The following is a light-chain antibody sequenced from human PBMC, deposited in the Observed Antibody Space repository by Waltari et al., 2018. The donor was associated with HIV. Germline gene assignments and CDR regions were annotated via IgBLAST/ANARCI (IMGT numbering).Light chain of an antibody. V-gene: IGLV1-44*01. CDR3: AAWDDSLLYV. J-gene: IGLJ1*01. Sequence: QSVLTQPPSASGTPAQRVTISRSGSRSHIGSNTVNWYQQLPGTAPKLLIYNNNLRPSGVPDRFSGSKSGTSASLAISGLQSEDEADYYCAAWDDSLLYVFGTGTKVTVL. CDR1: RSHIGSNT. CDR2: NNN.